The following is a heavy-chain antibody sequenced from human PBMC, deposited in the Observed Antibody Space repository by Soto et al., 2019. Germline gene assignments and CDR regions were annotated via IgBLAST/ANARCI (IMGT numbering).Heavy chain of an antibody. J-gene: IGHJ4*02. CDR1: GYTFTSYC. V-gene: IGHV1-18*01. Sequence: ASVKVSCKASGYTFTSYCISWVRQAPGQGLEWMGWISAYNGNTNYAQKLQGRVTMTTDTSTSTAYMELRSLRSDDTAVYYCARDRYDFWSGYYPRAFDYWGQGTLVTVSS. CDR2: ISAYNGNT. CDR3: ARDRYDFWSGYYPRAFDY. D-gene: IGHD3-3*01.